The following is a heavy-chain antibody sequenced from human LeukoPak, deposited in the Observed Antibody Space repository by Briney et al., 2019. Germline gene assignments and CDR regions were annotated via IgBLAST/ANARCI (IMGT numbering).Heavy chain of an antibody. CDR3: ARDYEYSSSSVAY. D-gene: IGHD6-6*01. Sequence: ASVKVSCKASGYIFTGYYMHWVRQAPGQGLEWMGWINPNSGGTNYAQEFQGRVTMTRDTSISTAYMELSRLRSDDTAVYYCARDYEYSSSSVAYWGQGTLVTVSS. CDR2: INPNSGGT. CDR1: GYIFTGYY. J-gene: IGHJ4*02. V-gene: IGHV1-2*02.